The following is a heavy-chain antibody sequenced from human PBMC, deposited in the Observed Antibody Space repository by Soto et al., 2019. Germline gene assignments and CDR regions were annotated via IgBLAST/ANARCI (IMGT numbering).Heavy chain of an antibody. CDR3: ARITGRHLDF. Sequence: SETLSLTCTVSSGSISVTDVFWGWVRQPPGKGLEWIGNVDYSGTAYFSPSLATRVTFHVDTSKNQFSLTLYSVTAADTAVYYCARITGRHLDFWGQGTLVTVSS. CDR1: SGSISVTDVF. CDR2: VDYSGTA. D-gene: IGHD1-20*01. J-gene: IGHJ4*02. V-gene: IGHV4-39*01.